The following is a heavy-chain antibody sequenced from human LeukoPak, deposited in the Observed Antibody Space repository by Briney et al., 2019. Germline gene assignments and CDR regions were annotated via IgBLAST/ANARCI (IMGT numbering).Heavy chain of an antibody. V-gene: IGHV3-49*04. D-gene: IGHD5-24*01. J-gene: IGHJ4*02. CDR3: GRCGPILKNGYTSDY. Sequence: GGSLRLSCAASGFTFSSYSMNWVRQAPGKGLEWVGFIRNKAYDEATEYAASVKGRFTISRDDSKGIAYLQMNSLKTEDAAVYYCGRCGPILKNGYTSDYWGQGTLVAVSS. CDR2: IRNKAYDEAT. CDR1: GFTFSSYS.